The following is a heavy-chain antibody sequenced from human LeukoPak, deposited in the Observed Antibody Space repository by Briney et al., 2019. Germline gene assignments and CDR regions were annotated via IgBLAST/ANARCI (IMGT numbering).Heavy chain of an antibody. CDR2: ISSSGSTI. D-gene: IGHD3-10*01. J-gene: IGHJ6*03. Sequence: PGGSLRLSCAASGFTFSSYEMNWVRQAPGKGLEWVSYISSSGSTIYYADSVKGRFTISRDNAKNSLYLQMNSLRAEDTAVYYCARRAPDYYGSGSRFYYYYMDVWGKATTVTISS. V-gene: IGHV3-48*03. CDR3: ARRAPDYYGSGSRFYYYYMDV. CDR1: GFTFSSYE.